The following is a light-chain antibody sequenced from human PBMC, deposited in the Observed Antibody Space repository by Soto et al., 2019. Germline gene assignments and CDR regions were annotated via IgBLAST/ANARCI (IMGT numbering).Light chain of an antibody. CDR2: AAS. V-gene: IGKV1-39*01. Sequence: DILMTKSPSSLSASVGDRVTITCRASQSISDYLHWYQVKPGKAPKLLIYAASSLQSGVPSRFSGSGSGTDFTLTISSLQPEDFATYYCQQSDSRPRTFGGGTKVEIK. J-gene: IGKJ4*01. CDR1: QSISDY. CDR3: QQSDSRPRT.